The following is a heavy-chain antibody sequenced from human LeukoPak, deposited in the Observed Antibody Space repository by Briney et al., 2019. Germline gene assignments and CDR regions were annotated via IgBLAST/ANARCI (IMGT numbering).Heavy chain of an antibody. V-gene: IGHV1-2*02. CDR3: ASPLLNGDYKVFPTY. J-gene: IGHJ4*02. D-gene: IGHD4-17*01. CDR1: GYTFTGYY. Sequence: ASVKVSCKASGYTFTGYYMHWVRQAPGQGLEWMGWINPNSGCTNYAQKFQGRVTMTRDTSISTAYMELSRLRSDDTVVYYCASPLLNGDYKVFPTYWGQGTLVTVSS. CDR2: INPNSGCT.